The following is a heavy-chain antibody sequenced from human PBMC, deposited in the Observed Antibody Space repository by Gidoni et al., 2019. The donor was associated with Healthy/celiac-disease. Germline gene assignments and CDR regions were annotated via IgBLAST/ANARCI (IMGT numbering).Heavy chain of an antibody. CDR1: GFTFSSYA. Sequence: EVQLLESGGGLVQPGGSLRLSCAASGFTFSSYAMSWVRQAPGKGMEWVSAISGSGGSTYYADSVKGRFTISRDNSKNTLYLQMNSLRAEDTAVYYCAKPPNFYGSGSKVDYWGQGTLVTVSS. V-gene: IGHV3-23*01. CDR2: ISGSGGST. D-gene: IGHD3-10*01. J-gene: IGHJ4*02. CDR3: AKPPNFYGSGSKVDY.